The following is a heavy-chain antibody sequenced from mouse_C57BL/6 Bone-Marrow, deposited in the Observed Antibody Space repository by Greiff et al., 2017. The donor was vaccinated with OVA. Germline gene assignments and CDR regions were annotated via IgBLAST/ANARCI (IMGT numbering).Heavy chain of an antibody. CDR1: GYTFTNYW. J-gene: IGHJ4*01. CDR2: IYPGGGYT. D-gene: IGHD2-2*01. V-gene: IGHV1-63*01. CDR3: ARSSWFSYTRDY. Sequence: VQLVESGAELVRPGTSVKMSCKASGYTFTNYWIGWAKQRPGHGLEWIGDIYPGGGYTNYNEKFKGKATLTADKSSSTAYMQFSSLTSEDSAIYYCARSSWFSYTRDYWGQGTSVTVSS.